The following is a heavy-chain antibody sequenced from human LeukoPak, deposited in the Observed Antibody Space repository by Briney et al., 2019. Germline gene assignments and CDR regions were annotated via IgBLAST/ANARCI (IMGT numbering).Heavy chain of an antibody. CDR3: ARDARAYGDYLFFDY. V-gene: IGHV3-7*01. J-gene: IGHJ4*02. CDR2: IKQDGSEK. D-gene: IGHD4-17*01. Sequence: QPGGSLRLSCAASGFTFSSYWMSWVRQAPGKGLEWVANIKQDGSEKYYVDSVKGRFTISRDNAKNSLYLQMNSLRAEDTAVYYCARDARAYGDYLFFDYWGQGTLVTVSS. CDR1: GFTFSSYW.